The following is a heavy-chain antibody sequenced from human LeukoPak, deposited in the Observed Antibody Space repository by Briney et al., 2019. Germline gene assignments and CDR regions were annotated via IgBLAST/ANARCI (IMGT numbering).Heavy chain of an antibody. D-gene: IGHD5-18*01. J-gene: IGHJ4*02. Sequence: SVKVSCKASGGTFSSYAISWVRQAPGQGLEWMGRIIPILGIANYAQKFQGRVTITADKSTSTAYMELSSLRSEDTAVYYCASKEVSSYGLKPFDYWGQGTLVTVSS. CDR3: ASKEVSSYGLKPFDY. V-gene: IGHV1-69*04. CDR2: IIPILGIA. CDR1: GGTFSSYA.